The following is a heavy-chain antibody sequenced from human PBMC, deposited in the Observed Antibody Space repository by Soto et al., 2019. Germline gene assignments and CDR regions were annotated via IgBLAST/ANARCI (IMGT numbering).Heavy chain of an antibody. D-gene: IGHD3-16*02. CDR2: IDPRDSQT. J-gene: IGHJ5*02. CDR1: GYTFTTFW. CDR3: ARLSCYTDACDRWFDP. Sequence: GESLKISCTGFGYTFTTFWISWVRQMPGKGLEWMGRIDPRDSQTNYSPSFQGHVTISVDKSISTAYLQWDSLKASDTAMYYCARLSCYTDACDRWFDPWGQGTLVTVSS. V-gene: IGHV5-10-1*01.